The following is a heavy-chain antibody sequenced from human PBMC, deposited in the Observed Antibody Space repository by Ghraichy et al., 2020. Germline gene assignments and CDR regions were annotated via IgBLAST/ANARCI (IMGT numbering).Heavy chain of an antibody. Sequence: SETLSLTCTVSGGSISSYYWSWIRQPPGKGLEWIGYIYYSGSTNYNPSLKSRVTISVDTSKNQFSLKLSSVTAADTAVYYCARSSIVVVIADAFDIWGQGTMVTVSS. CDR1: GGSISSYY. CDR3: ARSSIVVVIADAFDI. CDR2: IYYSGST. V-gene: IGHV4-59*01. D-gene: IGHD2-21*01. J-gene: IGHJ3*02.